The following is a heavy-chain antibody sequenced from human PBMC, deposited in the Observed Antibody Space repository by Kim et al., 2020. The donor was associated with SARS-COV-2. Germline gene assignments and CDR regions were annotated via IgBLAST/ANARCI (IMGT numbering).Heavy chain of an antibody. CDR2: INPNSGGT. D-gene: IGHD3-22*01. Sequence: ASVKVSCKASGYTFTGYYMHWVRQAPGQGLEWMGWINPNSGGTNYAQKFQGWVTMTRDTSISTAYMELSRLRSDDTAVYYCARDEPHYYDSSGYYEPSYGMDVWGQGTTVTVSS. CDR3: ARDEPHYYDSSGYYEPSYGMDV. V-gene: IGHV1-2*04. CDR1: GYTFTGYY. J-gene: IGHJ6*02.